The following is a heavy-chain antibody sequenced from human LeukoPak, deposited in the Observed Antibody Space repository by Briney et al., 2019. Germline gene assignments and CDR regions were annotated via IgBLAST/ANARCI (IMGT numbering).Heavy chain of an antibody. J-gene: IGHJ4*02. Sequence: GGSLRLSSEASGFTFSSYAMSWARQAPGKGLEWVSLISGGNTYYADSVKGRFTISRDNSKNTLYLQMSSLRVEDTAVYYCAKDAPGGSHWPTWGQGTLVTVSS. D-gene: IGHD1-26*01. CDR2: ISGGNT. V-gene: IGHV3-23*01. CDR3: AKDAPGGSHWPT. CDR1: GFTFSSYA.